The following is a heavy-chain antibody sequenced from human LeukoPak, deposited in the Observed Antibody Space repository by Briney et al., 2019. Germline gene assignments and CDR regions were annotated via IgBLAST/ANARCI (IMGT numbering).Heavy chain of an antibody. Sequence: GGSLRLSCAASGFTFSSYAMHWVRQAPGKGLEWVAVISYDGSNKYYADSVKGRFTISRDNSKNTLYLQMNSLRAEDTAVYYCARGGYDILTGYPDAFDIWGQGTMVTVSS. J-gene: IGHJ3*02. CDR2: ISYDGSNK. CDR1: GFTFSSYA. CDR3: ARGGYDILTGYPDAFDI. D-gene: IGHD3-9*01. V-gene: IGHV3-30-3*01.